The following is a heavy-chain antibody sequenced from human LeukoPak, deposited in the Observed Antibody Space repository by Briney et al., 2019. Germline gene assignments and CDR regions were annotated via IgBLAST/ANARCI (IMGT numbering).Heavy chain of an antibody. CDR2: IYYSGST. Sequence: SETLSLTCTVSGGSISSYYWSWIRQPPGKGLEWIGYIYYSGSTNYNPSLKSRVTISVDTSKNQFSLKLSSVTAADTAVYYCARGPLLWFGPYYFDYWGQGTLVTVSS. CDR1: GGSISSYY. CDR3: ARGPLLWFGPYYFDY. J-gene: IGHJ4*02. V-gene: IGHV4-59*01. D-gene: IGHD3-10*01.